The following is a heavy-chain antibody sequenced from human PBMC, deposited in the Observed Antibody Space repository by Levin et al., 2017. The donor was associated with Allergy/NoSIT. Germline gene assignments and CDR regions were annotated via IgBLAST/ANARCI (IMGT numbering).Heavy chain of an antibody. Sequence: GESLKISCKGSGYNFTNYWIGWVRQMPGKGLEWMGIIYPGNSDARYSPSFQGQVTISADKSISTAYLQWSSLKASDTAMYYCARLSTLVWAVAGLDHWGQGTLVTVSS. D-gene: IGHD6-19*01. CDR1: GYNFTNYW. J-gene: IGHJ4*02. CDR2: IYPGNSDA. CDR3: ARLSTLVWAVAGLDH. V-gene: IGHV5-51*01.